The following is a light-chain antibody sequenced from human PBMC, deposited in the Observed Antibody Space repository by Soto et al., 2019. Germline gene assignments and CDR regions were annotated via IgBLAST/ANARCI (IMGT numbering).Light chain of an antibody. CDR2: DAS. J-gene: IGKJ1*01. Sequence: DIQMTQSPSTLSASVGDRVTITCRASQNINNWVAWYQQKPGKAPKFLIYDASTLESGVPSRFSGSGFGTEFSLTISSLQPDDSGSYYCQNLRTLGQGTKVDIK. CDR1: QNINNW. V-gene: IGKV1-5*01. CDR3: QNLRT.